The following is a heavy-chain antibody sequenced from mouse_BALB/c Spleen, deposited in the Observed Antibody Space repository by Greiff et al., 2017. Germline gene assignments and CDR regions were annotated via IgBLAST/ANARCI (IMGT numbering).Heavy chain of an antibody. CDR2: ISTYYGDA. CDR3: AIPYYYGSSLDY. D-gene: IGHD1-1*01. Sequence: QVHVKQSGAELVRPGVSVKISCKGSGYTFTDYAMHWVKQSHAKSLEWIGVISTYYGDASYNQKFKGKATMTVDKSSSTAYMELARLTSEDSAIYYCAIPYYYGSSLDYWGQGTTLTVSS. V-gene: IGHV1S137*01. CDR1: GYTFTDYA. J-gene: IGHJ2*01.